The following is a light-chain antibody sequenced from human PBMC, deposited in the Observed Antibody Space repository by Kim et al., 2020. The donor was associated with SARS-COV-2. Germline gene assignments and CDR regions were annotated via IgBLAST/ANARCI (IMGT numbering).Light chain of an antibody. V-gene: IGKV4-1*01. J-gene: IGKJ2*03. Sequence: RATINCESSQSILYNSNNKNYLAWFQQKSGQPPKLLIYWASTRESGVPNRFSGSESGTDFTLTISTVQAEDVAVYFCQQYYSTPYSFGQGTKLEI. CDR2: WAS. CDR3: QQYYSTPYS. CDR1: QSILYNSNNKNY.